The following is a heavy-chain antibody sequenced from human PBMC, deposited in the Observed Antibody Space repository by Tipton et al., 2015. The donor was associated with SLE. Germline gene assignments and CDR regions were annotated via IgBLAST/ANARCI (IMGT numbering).Heavy chain of an antibody. CDR1: GFTFSSYS. CDR2: ISSSSSYI. V-gene: IGHV3-21*01. Sequence: SLRLSCAASGFTFSSYSMNWVRQAPGKGLEWVSSISSSSSYIYYADSVKGRFTISRDNAKNSLYLQMNSLRAEDTAVYYCARDPIVVPAAPTLGWFDPWGQGPLVTVSS. D-gene: IGHD2-2*01. J-gene: IGHJ5*02. CDR3: ARDPIVVPAAPTLGWFDP.